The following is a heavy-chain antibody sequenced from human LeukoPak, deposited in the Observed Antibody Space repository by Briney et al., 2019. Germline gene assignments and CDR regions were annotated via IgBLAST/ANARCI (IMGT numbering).Heavy chain of an antibody. J-gene: IGHJ2*01. Sequence: SETLSLTCTVSGGSISSSSYYWGWIRQPPGKGLEWIGSIYYSGSTYYNPSLKSRVTISVDTSKNQFSLKLSSVTAADTVVYYCVRQSMWNWYFDLWGRGTLVTVSS. CDR1: GGSISSSSYY. D-gene: IGHD2-21*01. CDR3: VRQSMWNWYFDL. CDR2: IYYSGST. V-gene: IGHV4-39*07.